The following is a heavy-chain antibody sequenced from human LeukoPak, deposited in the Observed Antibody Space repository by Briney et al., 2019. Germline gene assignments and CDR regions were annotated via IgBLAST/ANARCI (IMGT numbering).Heavy chain of an antibody. CDR3: ARQTAMGRSGDY. D-gene: IGHD7-27*01. CDR1: GYSFTSYW. CDR2: INPSDSDI. J-gene: IGHJ4*02. Sequence: GESLKISCKASGYSFTSYWIGWVRQMPGKGLEWMGIINPSDSDIRYTPSFQGQVTISADKSLSTAYLQWNSLKASDTAIYYCARQTAMGRSGDYWGQGTLVTVSS. V-gene: IGHV5-51*01.